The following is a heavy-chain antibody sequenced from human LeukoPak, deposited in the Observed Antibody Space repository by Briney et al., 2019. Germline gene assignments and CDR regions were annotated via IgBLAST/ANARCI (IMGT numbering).Heavy chain of an antibody. Sequence: PSVTLSLTCTVSGGSISSYYWSWIRQPPGKGLEWIGYIYYSGSTNYSPSLKSRVTISVDTSKNQFSLKLSSVTAADTAVYYCARAVGYSYALGYYYYYYMDVWGKGTTVTISS. CDR3: ARAVGYSYALGYYYYYYMDV. CDR2: IYYSGST. CDR1: GGSISSYY. J-gene: IGHJ6*03. V-gene: IGHV4-59*01. D-gene: IGHD5-18*01.